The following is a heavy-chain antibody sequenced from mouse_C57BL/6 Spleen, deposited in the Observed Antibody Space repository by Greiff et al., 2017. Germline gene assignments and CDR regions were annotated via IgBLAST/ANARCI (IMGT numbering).Heavy chain of an antibody. CDR2: ISYSGST. CDR1: GYSITSGYD. CDR3: ARARYDYDEDWYFDV. D-gene: IGHD2-4*01. Sequence: DVQLQESGPGMVKPSQSLSLTCTVTGYSITSGYDWHWIRHFPGNKLEWMGYISYSGSTNYNPSLKSRISITHDTSKNHFFLKLNSVTTEDTATYYCARARYDYDEDWYFDVWGTGTTVTVSS. V-gene: IGHV3-1*01. J-gene: IGHJ1*03.